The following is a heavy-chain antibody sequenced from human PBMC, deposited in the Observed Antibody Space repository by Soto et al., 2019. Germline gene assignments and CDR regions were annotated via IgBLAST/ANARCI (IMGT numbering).Heavy chain of an antibody. CDR2: FDPEDGET. CDR3: ATAAHSGSYRPGAFDI. Sequence: VASVKVSCKVSGYTLTELSMHWVRQAPGKGLEWMGGFDPEDGETIYAQKFQGRVTMTEDTSTDTAYMELSSLRSEDTAVYYYATAAHSGSYRPGAFDIWGQGTMVTVSS. CDR1: GYTLTELS. J-gene: IGHJ3*02. D-gene: IGHD3-10*01. V-gene: IGHV1-24*01.